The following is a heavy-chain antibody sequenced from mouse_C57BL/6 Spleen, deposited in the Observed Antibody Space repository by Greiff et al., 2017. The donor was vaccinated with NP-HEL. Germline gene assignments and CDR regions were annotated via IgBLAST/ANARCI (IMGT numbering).Heavy chain of an antibody. V-gene: IGHV5-15*01. J-gene: IGHJ4*01. Sequence: DVKLVESGGGLVQPGGSLKLSCAASGFTFSDYGMAWVRQAPRKGPEWVAFISNLAYSIYYADTVTGRFTISRENAKNTLYLEMSSLRSEDTAMYYCARQGYYSNPYYAMDYWGQGTSVTVSS. CDR2: ISNLAYSI. D-gene: IGHD2-5*01. CDR1: GFTFSDYG. CDR3: ARQGYYSNPYYAMDY.